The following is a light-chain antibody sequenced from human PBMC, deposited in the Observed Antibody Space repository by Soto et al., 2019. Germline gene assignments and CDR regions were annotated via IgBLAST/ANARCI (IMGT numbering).Light chain of an antibody. Sequence: DIQMTQSPSSLSASVGDRVSITCQASQSIRTFLNWYQQKPGKAPKLLIYAASTLQSGVPSRFSGSGSGTDFTLTISSLQPEDFTTYYCQQSYSAPQTFGQGTKVAIK. CDR1: QSIRTF. CDR2: AAS. J-gene: IGKJ1*01. V-gene: IGKV1-39*01. CDR3: QQSYSAPQT.